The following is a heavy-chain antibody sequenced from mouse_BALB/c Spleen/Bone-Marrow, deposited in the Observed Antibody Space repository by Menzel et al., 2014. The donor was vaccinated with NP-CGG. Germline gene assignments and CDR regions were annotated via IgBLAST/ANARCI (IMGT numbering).Heavy chain of an antibody. D-gene: IGHD1-2*01. V-gene: IGHV1S56*01. CDR1: GKTFTSYD. J-gene: IGHJ1*01. CDR3: VRSRLRDWYFDV. CDR2: IFPGDSTT. Sequence: VQLQESGVELVKPGASVKLSCKASGKTFTSYDINWVRQRPEQGLEWTGWIFPGDSTTKYNEKFKGKATLSTDKSSSTVHMQLSRLTSEDSAVYFCVRSRLRDWYFDVWGAGTTVTISS.